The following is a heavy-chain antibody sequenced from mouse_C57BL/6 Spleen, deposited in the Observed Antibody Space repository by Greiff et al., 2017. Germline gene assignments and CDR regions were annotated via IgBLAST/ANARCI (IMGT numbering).Heavy chain of an antibody. V-gene: IGHV1-26*01. CDR2: INPNNGGT. CDR1: GYTFTDYY. D-gene: IGHD1-1*01. CDR3: ANGYYGSSYFDY. Sequence: EVKLQQSGPELVKPGASVKISCKASGYTFTDYYMNWVKQSHGKSLEWIGDINPNNGGTSYNQKFKGKATLTVDKSSSTAYMELRSLTSEDSAVYYCANGYYGSSYFDYWGQGTTLTVSS. J-gene: IGHJ2*01.